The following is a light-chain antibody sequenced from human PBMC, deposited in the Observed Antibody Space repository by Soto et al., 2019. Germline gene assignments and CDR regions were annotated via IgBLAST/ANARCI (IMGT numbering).Light chain of an antibody. CDR1: SSDVGAYNY. J-gene: IGLJ2*01. CDR3: SSYAGSNNLVI. CDR2: EVT. Sequence: QSVLTQPPSASGSPGQSVTISCTGTSSDVGAYNYVSWYQQHPGTVPKLMIYEVTKRPSGVPDRFSGSKSGNTASLTVSGLQAEDEADYYGSSYAGSNNLVIFGGGTKLTVL. V-gene: IGLV2-8*01.